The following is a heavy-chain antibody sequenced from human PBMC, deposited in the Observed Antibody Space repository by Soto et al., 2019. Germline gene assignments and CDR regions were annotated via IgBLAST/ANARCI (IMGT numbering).Heavy chain of an antibody. CDR2: ISNRGSTT. CDR3: AKGSWVHHGSEGGNWLDP. Sequence: GGSLRLSCAASGFTFSDYAMNWVRQAPGKGLEWVSGISNRGSTTYYADTVKGRFTISRDNSKNTLYLQMNSLRAEDTAVYYCAKGSWVHHGSEGGNWLDPWGQGTLVTVSS. J-gene: IGHJ5*02. CDR1: GFTFSDYA. D-gene: IGHD3-10*01. V-gene: IGHV3-23*01.